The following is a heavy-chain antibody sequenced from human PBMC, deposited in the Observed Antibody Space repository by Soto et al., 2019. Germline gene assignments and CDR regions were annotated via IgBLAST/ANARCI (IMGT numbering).Heavy chain of an antibody. V-gene: IGHV2-5*01. Sequence: QITLKESGPTLVEPTQTLTLTCTYSGFSLRTTGVGVGWIRQTPGKALEWLGIIYWNDDKRYSPSLKNRFTLTSDTSKSQVALTMTNMDPVDTATYYCAHTWGLPFDYWGQGTLVIVSS. D-gene: IGHD3-16*01. J-gene: IGHJ4*02. CDR1: GFSLRTTGVG. CDR2: IYWNDDK. CDR3: AHTWGLPFDY.